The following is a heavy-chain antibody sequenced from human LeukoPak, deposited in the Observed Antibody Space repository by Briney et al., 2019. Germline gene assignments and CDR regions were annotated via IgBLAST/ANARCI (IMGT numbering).Heavy chain of an antibody. CDR2: INPNSGGT. D-gene: IGHD1-26*01. J-gene: IGHJ5*02. Sequence: GASVKVSCKTSGYTFTNYGINWVRQAPGQGLEWMGWINPNSGGTNYAQKFQGRVTMTRDTSISTDYMELSSLRSEDTAVYYCARDNSVGDYAWWFDPWGQGTLVTVSS. CDR3: ARDNSVGDYAWWFDP. CDR1: GYTFTNYG. V-gene: IGHV1-2*02.